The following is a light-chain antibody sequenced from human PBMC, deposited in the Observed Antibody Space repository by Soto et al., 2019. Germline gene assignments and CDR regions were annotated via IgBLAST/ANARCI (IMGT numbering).Light chain of an antibody. CDR3: QQYNSYSGM. Sequence: DIQLTQSPSTLSASVGDRVTVTCRASQTLGSWLAWYQQKPGRAPKLLIFDASSLESGVPSRFSGNGSGTEFTLTISGLQPDDFASYYCQQYNSYSGMFGQGTKVDIK. CDR1: QTLGSW. CDR2: DAS. V-gene: IGKV1-5*01. J-gene: IGKJ1*01.